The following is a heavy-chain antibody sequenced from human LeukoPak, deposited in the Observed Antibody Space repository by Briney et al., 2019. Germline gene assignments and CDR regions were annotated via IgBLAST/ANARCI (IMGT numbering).Heavy chain of an antibody. CDR3: ARGRGIAAAAGRYGMDV. Sequence: GGSLRLSCAASGFTFSSYAMHWVRQAPGKGLEYVSAISSNGGSTYYANSVKGRFTISRDNSKNTLYLQMDSLRAEDMAVYYCARGRGIAAAAGRYGMDVWGQGTTVTVSS. D-gene: IGHD6-13*01. V-gene: IGHV3-64*01. CDR1: GFTFSSYA. J-gene: IGHJ6*02. CDR2: ISSNGGST.